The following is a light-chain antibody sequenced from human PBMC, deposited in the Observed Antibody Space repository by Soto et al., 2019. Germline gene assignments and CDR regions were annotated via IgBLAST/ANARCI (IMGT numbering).Light chain of an antibody. CDR2: EDN. J-gene: IGLJ3*02. Sequence: QSVLTQPASVSGSLGQSITISCTGTSSDVGGYNLVSWYQQHPGKAPKLIIYEDNKRPSGVSNRFSGSKSGNTASLTISGLQADDEADYYCCSYTSSSIRVFGGGTKLTVL. CDR3: CSYTSSSIRV. V-gene: IGLV2-14*02. CDR1: SSDVGGYNL.